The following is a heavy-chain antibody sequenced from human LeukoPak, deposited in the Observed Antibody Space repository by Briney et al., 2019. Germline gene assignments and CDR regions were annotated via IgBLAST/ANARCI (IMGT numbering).Heavy chain of an antibody. CDR3: ARHQSKRRVAPFDY. Sequence: SETLSLTCTVSGGSISSYYWSWIRQPPGKGLEWIEYIFYSGSTNYNPSLKSRVTISVDTSKNQFSLRLSSVTAADTAVYYCARHQSKRRVAPFDYWGQGTLVTVSS. CDR1: GGSISSYY. D-gene: IGHD1-1*01. V-gene: IGHV4-59*08. CDR2: IFYSGST. J-gene: IGHJ4*02.